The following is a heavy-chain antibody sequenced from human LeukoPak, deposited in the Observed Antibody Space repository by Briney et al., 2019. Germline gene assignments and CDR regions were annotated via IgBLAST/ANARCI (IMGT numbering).Heavy chain of an antibody. CDR2: ISGGGGSS. J-gene: IGHJ5*02. CDR1: GFSFSSYW. CDR3: AKDHRVGQLLLLP. V-gene: IGHV3-23*01. Sequence: GGSLRLSCAASGFSFSSYWMSWVRHAPGKGVEWVSTISGGGGSSYYADSVKGRFTISRDNSKNTLYLQMNNLRAEDTAVYYCAKDHRVGQLLLLPWGQGTLVTVSS. D-gene: IGHD2-15*01.